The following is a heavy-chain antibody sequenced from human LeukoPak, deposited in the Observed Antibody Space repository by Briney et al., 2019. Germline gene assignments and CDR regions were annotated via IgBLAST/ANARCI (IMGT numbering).Heavy chain of an antibody. Sequence: GGSLRLSCAASGFTLSSYAMSWVRQAPGKGLEWVSAISDSGNTYHADSVKGRCTISRDNSKNTLYLQMNSLRGEDTAVYYCASGIRAFDNWGQRTLVTVSA. CDR3: ASGIRAFDN. V-gene: IGHV3-23*01. D-gene: IGHD1-26*01. CDR1: GFTLSSYA. CDR2: ISDSGNT. J-gene: IGHJ4*02.